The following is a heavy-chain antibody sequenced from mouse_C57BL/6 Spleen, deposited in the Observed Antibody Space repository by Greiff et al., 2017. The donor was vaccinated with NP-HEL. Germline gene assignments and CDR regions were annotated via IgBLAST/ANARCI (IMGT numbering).Heavy chain of an antibody. CDR1: GYTFTNYW. CDR3: WYLDV. Sequence: VQLQQSGAELVRPGTSVKLSCKASGYTFTNYWIGWAKQRPGHGLEWIGDIYPGGGYTNYNEKFKGKATLTADKSSSTTEEAAMYYCGGSGYGSYDWYLDVWGTGTTVTVSS. J-gene: IGHJ1*03. D-gene: IGHD2-10*02. CDR2: IYPGGGYT. V-gene: IGHV1-63*01.